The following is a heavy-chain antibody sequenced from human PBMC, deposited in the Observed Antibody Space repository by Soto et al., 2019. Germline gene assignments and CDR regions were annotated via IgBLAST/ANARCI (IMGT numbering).Heavy chain of an antibody. CDR2: VNPGGYST. CDR3: AKDLRAGSGYDFDY. Sequence: EVQLLQSGGGLVQPGGSLRLSCAASGFTFTSYSMTWVRQTPGKGLEWVAAVNPGGYSTYYADSVKGRFSIARDNSNKTPYLQMTSLRAEDTAVYYCAKDLRAGSGYDFDYRDQGTLVTVSS. J-gene: IGHJ4*02. CDR1: GFTFTSYS. D-gene: IGHD5-12*01. V-gene: IGHV3-23*01.